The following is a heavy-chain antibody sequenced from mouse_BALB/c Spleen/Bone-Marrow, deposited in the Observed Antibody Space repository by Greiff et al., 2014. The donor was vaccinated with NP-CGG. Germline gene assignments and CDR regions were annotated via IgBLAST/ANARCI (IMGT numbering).Heavy chain of an antibody. Sequence: EVQGVESGGGLVKPGGSLKLSCAASGFTFSSYAMSWVRQTPEKRLEWVASISSGGSTYYPDSVKGRFTISRDNARNILYLQTSSLRSEDTAMYYCARGDYYGSSFYWYFDVWGAGTTVTVSS. CDR3: ARGDYYGSSFYWYFDV. D-gene: IGHD1-1*01. V-gene: IGHV5-6-5*01. J-gene: IGHJ1*01. CDR2: ISSGGST. CDR1: GFTFSSYA.